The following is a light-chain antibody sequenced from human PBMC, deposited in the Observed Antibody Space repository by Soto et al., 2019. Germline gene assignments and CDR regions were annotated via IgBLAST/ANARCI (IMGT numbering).Light chain of an antibody. J-gene: IGKJ1*01. CDR1: QSVRSH. Sequence: EIVMTQSPVTLSLSPGERATLSCRASQSVRSHLAWYQQKPGQAPRLLIYDASNRATGIPARFSGSGSGTDFTLTISSLEPEEFAVYYCQQYGSSQWTVGQGTKVDIK. V-gene: IGKV3-11*01. CDR3: QQYGSSQWT. CDR2: DAS.